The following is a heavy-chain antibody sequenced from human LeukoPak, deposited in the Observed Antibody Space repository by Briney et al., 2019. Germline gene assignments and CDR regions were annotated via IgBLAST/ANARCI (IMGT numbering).Heavy chain of an antibody. CDR3: ARGSGTIPGYSSSWTHIDY. CDR1: GYTFTGYY. V-gene: IGHV1-2*02. D-gene: IGHD6-13*01. Sequence: ASVKVSCKASGYTFTGYYMHWVRQAPGQGLEWMGWINPNSGGTNYAQKFQGRVTMTRDTSISTAYMELSRLRSDDTAVYYCARGSGTIPGYSSSWTHIDYWGQGTLVTVSS. J-gene: IGHJ4*02. CDR2: INPNSGGT.